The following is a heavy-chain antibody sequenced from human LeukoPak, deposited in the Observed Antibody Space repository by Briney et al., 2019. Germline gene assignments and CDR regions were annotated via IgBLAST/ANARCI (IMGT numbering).Heavy chain of an antibody. Sequence: PSETLSLTCAAYGGSFSGYYWSWIRQPPGKGLEWIGEINHSGSTNYNPSLKSRVTISVDTSKNQFSLKLSSVTAADTAVYYCARGYFSSNWFDPWGQGTLVTVSS. CDR1: GGSFSGYY. V-gene: IGHV4-34*01. J-gene: IGHJ5*02. CDR3: ARGYFSSNWFDP. D-gene: IGHD3-3*01. CDR2: INHSGST.